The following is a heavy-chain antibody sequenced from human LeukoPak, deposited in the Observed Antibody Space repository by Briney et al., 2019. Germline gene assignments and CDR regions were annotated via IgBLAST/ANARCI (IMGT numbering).Heavy chain of an antibody. Sequence: PSQTLSLTCTVSGGSISGGDYYWSWIRQPPGKGLEWIGYIYYSGSTYYNPSLKSRVTISVDTSKNQFSLKLSSVTAADTAVYYCARDRSQWELLLDYWGQGTLVTVSS. V-gene: IGHV4-30-4*08. D-gene: IGHD1-26*01. CDR1: GGSISGGDYY. CDR2: IYYSGST. J-gene: IGHJ4*02. CDR3: ARDRSQWELLLDY.